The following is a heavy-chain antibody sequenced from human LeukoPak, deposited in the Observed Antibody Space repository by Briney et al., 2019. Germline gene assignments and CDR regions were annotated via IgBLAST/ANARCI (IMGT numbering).Heavy chain of an antibody. CDR2: ISGDSTYI. Sequence: GGSLRLSCAASGFTFASYSMNWVRQAPGKGLEWVSSISGDSTYIYNAGSVKGRFTISRDNAQASLCLQMISLRADDTAVYYCARVSGRLERQSDLDYWGQGTLVIVSS. D-gene: IGHD1-1*01. J-gene: IGHJ4*02. CDR1: GFTFASYS. CDR3: ARVSGRLERQSDLDY. V-gene: IGHV3-21*01.